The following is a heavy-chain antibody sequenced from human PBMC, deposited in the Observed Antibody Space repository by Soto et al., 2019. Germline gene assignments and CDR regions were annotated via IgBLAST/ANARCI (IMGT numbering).Heavy chain of an antibody. V-gene: IGHV3-43*01. J-gene: IGHJ5*01. Sequence: EVQLVESGGGVVQPGGSLRLSCEASGFKFDDYMMHWVRQVPGKGLEWISLISWDGGSIDYADSIKGRFTVSRDNSKMSLYLHMDSLTSDDTAFYFCAKDGNGGSSLDSWGQGTLVSVSS. CDR3: AKDGNGGSSLDS. CDR2: ISWDGGSI. D-gene: IGHD2-15*01. CDR1: GFKFDDYM.